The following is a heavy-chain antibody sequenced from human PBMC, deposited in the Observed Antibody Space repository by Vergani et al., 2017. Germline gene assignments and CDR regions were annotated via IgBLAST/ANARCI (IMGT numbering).Heavy chain of an antibody. V-gene: IGHV4-39*01. CDR2: IYYSGST. CDR3: ARGWAAAGGTMYYFDY. J-gene: IGHJ4*02. D-gene: IGHD6-13*01. Sequence: QLQLQESGPGLVKPSATLSLTCSVSGASIRSSTYYWGWIRQPPGKGLEWIASIYYSGSTYYNPSLKSRVTISVDTSKNQFSLKLSSVTAADTAVYYCARGWAAAGGTMYYFDYWGQGTLVTVSS. CDR1: GASIRSSTYY.